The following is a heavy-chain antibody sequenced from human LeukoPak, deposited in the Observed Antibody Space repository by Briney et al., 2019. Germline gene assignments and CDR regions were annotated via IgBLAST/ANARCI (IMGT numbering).Heavy chain of an antibody. J-gene: IGHJ5*02. CDR2: IYTSGST. V-gene: IGHV4-61*02. CDR1: GGSISSGSYY. D-gene: IGHD4-11*01. CDR3: ARDHDYPDP. Sequence: KTSETLSLTCSVSGGSISSGSYYWSSIRQPAGKGLEWIGRIYTSGSTNYNPSLKSRVTISVDTSKNQFSLKLSSVTAADTAVYYCARDHDYPDPWGQGTLVTVSS.